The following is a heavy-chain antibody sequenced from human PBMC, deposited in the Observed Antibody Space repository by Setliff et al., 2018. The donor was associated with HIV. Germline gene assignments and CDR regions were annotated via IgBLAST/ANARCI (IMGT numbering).Heavy chain of an antibody. CDR3: ARYSYGYVRDLRLDP. Sequence: KTSETLSLTCTVSGGSISSYYWSWIRQPPGKGLEWMGYINYSGSTNYNPSLQSRVTISVDTSKNNFSLKLTSVTAADTAVYYRARYSYGYVRDLRLDPWGQGTLVTVSS. CDR2: INYSGST. V-gene: IGHV4-59*08. J-gene: IGHJ5*02. D-gene: IGHD5-18*01. CDR1: GGSISSYY.